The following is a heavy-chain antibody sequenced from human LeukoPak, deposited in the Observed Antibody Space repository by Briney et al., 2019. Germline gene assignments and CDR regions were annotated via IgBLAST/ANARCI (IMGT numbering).Heavy chain of an antibody. CDR1: GGTFSSYA. Sequence: SVNVSCKASGGTFSSYAISWVRQAPGQGLEWMGGIIPIFGTANYAQKFQGRVTITADKSTSTAYMELSSLRSEDTAVYYCASHYAAVTTPPHWFDPWGQGTLVTVSS. V-gene: IGHV1-69*06. CDR2: IIPIFGTA. J-gene: IGHJ5*02. D-gene: IGHD4-17*01. CDR3: ASHYAAVTTPPHWFDP.